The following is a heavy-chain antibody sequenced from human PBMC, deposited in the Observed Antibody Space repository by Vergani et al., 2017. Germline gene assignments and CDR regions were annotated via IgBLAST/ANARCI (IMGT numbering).Heavy chain of an antibody. CDR3: ARGAYCGGDCYSNYYYYYMDV. CDR2: MYYSGSP. CDR1: GGSISSGSYY. Sequence: QLQESGPGLVKPSETLSLTCTVSGGSISSGSYYWGWIRQPPGKGLEWVGSMYYSGSPYYNPSLKSRVTISVDTSKNQFSLKLNSVTAADTAAYYCARGAYCGGDCYSNYYYYYMDVWGKGTSVTVSS. D-gene: IGHD2-21*01. V-gene: IGHV4-39*07. J-gene: IGHJ6*03.